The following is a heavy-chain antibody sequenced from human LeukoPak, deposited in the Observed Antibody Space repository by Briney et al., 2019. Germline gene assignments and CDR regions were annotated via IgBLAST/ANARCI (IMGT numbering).Heavy chain of an antibody. J-gene: IGHJ3*02. Sequence: PGGSLRLSCAASGFTFDDYAMHWVRQAPGKGLEWVSLISGDGGSTYYADSVKGRFTISRDNSKNSLYLQMNSLRTEDTALYYCAKDRHSHGTDAFDIWGQGTMVTVSS. CDR2: ISGDGGST. CDR1: GFTFDDYA. D-gene: IGHD5-18*01. V-gene: IGHV3-43*02. CDR3: AKDRHSHGTDAFDI.